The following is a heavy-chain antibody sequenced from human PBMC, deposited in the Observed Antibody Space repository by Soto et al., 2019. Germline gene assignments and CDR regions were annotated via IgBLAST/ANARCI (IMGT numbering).Heavy chain of an antibody. CDR2: INPSGDSR. Sequence: ASVEGSCKASGFSFSDYFMHWVRQAPGQGLEWMGIINPSGDSRNYAQKFQGRVTITRDTSTSTVYMDLNSLSAEDTAVYYCARESEDLTSNFDYWGQGTLVTVSS. J-gene: IGHJ4*02. V-gene: IGHV1-46*01. CDR3: ARESEDLTSNFDY. CDR1: GFSFSDYF.